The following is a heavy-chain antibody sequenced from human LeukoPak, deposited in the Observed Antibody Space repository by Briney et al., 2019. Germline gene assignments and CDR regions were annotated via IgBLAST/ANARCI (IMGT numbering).Heavy chain of an antibody. J-gene: IGHJ3*02. D-gene: IGHD3-22*01. CDR1: GFTFDDYA. CDR3: AKLTITPYYYDSSGYQAPNDAFDI. CDR2: ISWNSGSI. Sequence: PGGSLRLSCAASGFTFDDYAMHWVRQAPGKGLEWVSGISWNSGSIGYADSVKGRFTISRDNAKNSLYLQMNSLRAEDTALYYCAKLTITPYYYDSSGYQAPNDAFDIWGQGTMVTVSS. V-gene: IGHV3-9*01.